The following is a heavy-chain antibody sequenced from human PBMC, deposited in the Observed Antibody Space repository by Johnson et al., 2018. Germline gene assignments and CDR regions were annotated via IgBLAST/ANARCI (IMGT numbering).Heavy chain of an antibody. CDR1: GFTFDDYG. CDR2: IKGNGDSI. CDR3: ARDRFVGVATDAFDI. V-gene: IGHV3-20*01. D-gene: IGHD1-26*01. Sequence: VQLVESGGGVVRPGGSLRLSCAASGFTFDDYGMSWVRQAPGTGLEWVSSIKGNGDSIGYADSVKGRFTISRDNAKNSLYLQMNRLRAEDTAFYHCARDRFVGVATDAFDIWGQGTMVTVSS. J-gene: IGHJ3*02.